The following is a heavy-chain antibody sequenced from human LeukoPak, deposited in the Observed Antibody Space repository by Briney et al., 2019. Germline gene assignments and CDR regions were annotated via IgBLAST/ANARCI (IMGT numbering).Heavy chain of an antibody. V-gene: IGHV3-74*01. D-gene: IGHD6-13*01. CDR1: GFVFSSYW. Sequence: GGSLRLSCAGSGFVFSSYWMHWVRQAPGKGLMWVSRIKTDGSTTYYADSVKGRFTVSRDNAKKSLYLQMKSLRVEDTAIYYCAREGISAVGEHWGQGTLVTVSS. CDR2: IKTDGSTT. CDR3: AREGISAVGEH. J-gene: IGHJ1*01.